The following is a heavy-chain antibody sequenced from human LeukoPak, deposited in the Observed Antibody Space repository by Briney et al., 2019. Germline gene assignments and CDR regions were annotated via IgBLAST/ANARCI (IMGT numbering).Heavy chain of an antibody. D-gene: IGHD6-13*01. J-gene: IGHJ4*02. CDR2: VHHNGDS. V-gene: IGHV4-59*11. CDR1: GASISNHY. Sequence: SETLSLTCTVSGASISNHYWSWIRQSPGKGLEWIGYVHHNGDSNYNPSLKSRVATSIDTSRSQFSLTLYSVSAADTAVYYCARGSTRADDYWGQGILVTVSS. CDR3: ARGSTRADDY.